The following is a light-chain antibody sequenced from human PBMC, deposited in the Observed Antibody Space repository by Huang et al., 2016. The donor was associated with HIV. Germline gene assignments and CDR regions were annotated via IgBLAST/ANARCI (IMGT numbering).Light chain of an antibody. V-gene: IGKV1D-13*01. Sequence: AIQLTQSPSSLSASVGDRVTITCRASRGISSGLAWYQQKPGKAPKLLIFDASSLESGVPSRFSGSGAGTDITLTISSLQPEDFATYYWQQFNNYLTFGQGTRLEIQ. CDR2: DAS. J-gene: IGKJ5*01. CDR1: RGISSG. CDR3: QQFNNYLT.